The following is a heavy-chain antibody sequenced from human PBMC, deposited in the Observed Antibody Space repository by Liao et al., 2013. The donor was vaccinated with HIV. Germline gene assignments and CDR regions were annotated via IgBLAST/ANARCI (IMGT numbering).Heavy chain of an antibody. CDR1: GGSISSYY. J-gene: IGHJ4*02. CDR3: ARGRTVATTPLAY. V-gene: IGHV4-4*07. Sequence: QVQLQESGPGLVKPSETLSLTCTVSGGSISSYYWSWIRQPAGKGLEWLGRIYTSGSTNYNPSLKSRLTISVDTSKNQVSLKLDSVTAADTAVYYCARGRTVATTPLAYWGQGTLVTVSS. CDR2: IYTSGST. D-gene: IGHD5-12*01.